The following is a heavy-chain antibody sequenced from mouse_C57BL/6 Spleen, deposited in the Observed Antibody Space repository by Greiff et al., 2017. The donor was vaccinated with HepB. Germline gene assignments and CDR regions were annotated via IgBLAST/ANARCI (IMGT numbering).Heavy chain of an antibody. CDR1: GYTFTDYE. CDR3: ARVYDYDVLYYFDY. V-gene: IGHV1-15*01. D-gene: IGHD2-4*01. CDR2: IDPETGGT. J-gene: IGHJ2*01. Sequence: QVQLQQSGAELVRPGASVTLSCKASGYTFTDYEMHWVKQTPVHGLEWIGAIDPETGGTAYNQKFKGKAILTADKSSSTAYMKLRSLTSEDSAVYYCARVYDYDVLYYFDYWGQGTTLTVSS.